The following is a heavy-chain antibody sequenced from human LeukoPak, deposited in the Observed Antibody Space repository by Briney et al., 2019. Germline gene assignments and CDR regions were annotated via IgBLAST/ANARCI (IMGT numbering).Heavy chain of an antibody. J-gene: IGHJ3*02. Sequence: SETLSLTCTVSGGSISSYYWSWIRQPPGKGLEWSGYIYYSGSTNYNPPLKSRVTISVDTSKNQFSLKLSSVTAADTAVYCCARGGSGWTMWAFDIWGQGTMVTVSS. CDR3: ARGGSGWTMWAFDI. CDR1: GGSISSYY. V-gene: IGHV4-59*01. D-gene: IGHD6-19*01. CDR2: IYYSGST.